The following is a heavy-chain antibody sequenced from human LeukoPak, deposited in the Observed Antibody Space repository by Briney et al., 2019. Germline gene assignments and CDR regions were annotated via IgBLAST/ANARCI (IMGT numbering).Heavy chain of an antibody. CDR2: ISSSSSYI. CDR3: ARVPARRGGSEIDY. CDR1: GFTFSSYS. Sequence: GGSLRLSCAASGFTFSSYSMNWVRQAPGKGLEWVSSISSSSSYIYYADSVKGRFTISRDNAKNSLYLQMNSLRADDTAVYYCARVPARRGGSEIDYWGQGTLVTVSS. V-gene: IGHV3-21*01. D-gene: IGHD3-16*01. J-gene: IGHJ4*02.